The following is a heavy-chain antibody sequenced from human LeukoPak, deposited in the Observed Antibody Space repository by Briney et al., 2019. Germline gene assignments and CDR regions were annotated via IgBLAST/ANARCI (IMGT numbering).Heavy chain of an antibody. Sequence: GGSLRLSCAASGFTFDDYGMSWVRQAPGKGLEWVSGINWNGGSTGYADSVKGRFTISRANAKNSLYLQMNSLRAEDTALYYCARGRRQAEYSSSSVGYYFDYWGQGTLVTVSS. D-gene: IGHD6-6*01. V-gene: IGHV3-20*04. CDR1: GFTFDDYG. CDR3: ARGRRQAEYSSSSVGYYFDY. CDR2: INWNGGST. J-gene: IGHJ4*02.